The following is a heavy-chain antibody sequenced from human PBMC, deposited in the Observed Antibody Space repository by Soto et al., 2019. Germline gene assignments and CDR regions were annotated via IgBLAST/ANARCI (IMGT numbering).Heavy chain of an antibody. J-gene: IGHJ5*02. CDR2: ISWDGGST. Sequence: GGSLRLSCAASGFTFDDYTMHWVRQAPGKGLEWVSLISWDGGSTYYADSVKGRFTISRDNSKNSLYLQMNSLRTEDTALYYCAKDPGPTIAAAGDNWFDPWGQGTLVTVSS. V-gene: IGHV3-43*01. CDR1: GFTFDDYT. D-gene: IGHD6-13*01. CDR3: AKDPGPTIAAAGDNWFDP.